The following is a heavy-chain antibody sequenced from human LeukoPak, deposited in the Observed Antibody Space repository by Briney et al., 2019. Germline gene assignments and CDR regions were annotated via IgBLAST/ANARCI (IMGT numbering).Heavy chain of an antibody. D-gene: IGHD6-19*01. Sequence: AGGSLRLSCAASGFTFSSYAMSWVRQGPGKGLEWVSSITNDGDSTYSADSVKGRFAISRDNSKNTLSLQMNSLRAEDTAVYYCAKDLVYASGWSDYWGQGTLVTVSS. CDR1: GFTFSSYA. J-gene: IGHJ4*02. CDR3: AKDLVYASGWSDY. V-gene: IGHV3-23*01. CDR2: ITNDGDST.